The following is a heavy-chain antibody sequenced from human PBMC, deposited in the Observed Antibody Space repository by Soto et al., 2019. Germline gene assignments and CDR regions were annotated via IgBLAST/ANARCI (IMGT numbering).Heavy chain of an antibody. CDR1: GGSISSGGYY. Sequence: LSLTCTVSGGSISSGGYYWSWIRQHPGKGLEWIGYIYYSGSTYYNPSLKSRVTISVDTSKNQFSLKLSSVTAADTAVYYCARTTVTILYFDYWGQGTLVTVSS. V-gene: IGHV4-31*03. CDR3: ARTTVTILYFDY. CDR2: IYYSGST. J-gene: IGHJ4*02. D-gene: IGHD4-17*01.